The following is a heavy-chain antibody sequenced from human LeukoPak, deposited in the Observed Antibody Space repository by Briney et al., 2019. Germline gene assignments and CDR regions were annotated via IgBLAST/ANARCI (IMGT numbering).Heavy chain of an antibody. CDR2: IYPGDSDT. J-gene: IGHJ6*02. D-gene: IGHD6-19*01. Sequence: GESLKISCKGSGYSFTSYWIGWVRQMPGKGLEWMGIIYPGDSDTRYSPSFRGQVTISADKSISTAYLQWSSLKASDTAMYYCAWAPHDDIAVAGPGWIYGMDVWGQGTTVTVSS. V-gene: IGHV5-51*01. CDR1: GYSFTSYW. CDR3: AWAPHDDIAVAGPGWIYGMDV.